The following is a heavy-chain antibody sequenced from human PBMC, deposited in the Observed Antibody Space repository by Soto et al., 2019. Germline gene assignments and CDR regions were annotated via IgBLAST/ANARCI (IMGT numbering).Heavy chain of an antibody. D-gene: IGHD3-3*01. Sequence: GGSLRLSCAASGFTFSSYAMHWVRQAPGKGLEYVSAISSNGGSTYYANSVKGRFTISRDNSKNTLYLQMGSLRAEDMAVYYCARDREGWNGYDFWSGYLYYMDVWGKGTTVTVSS. CDR3: ARDREGWNGYDFWSGYLYYMDV. V-gene: IGHV3-64*01. J-gene: IGHJ6*03. CDR2: ISSNGGST. CDR1: GFTFSSYA.